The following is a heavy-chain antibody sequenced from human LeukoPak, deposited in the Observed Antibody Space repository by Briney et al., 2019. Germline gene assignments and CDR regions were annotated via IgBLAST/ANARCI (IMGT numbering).Heavy chain of an antibody. CDR3: ARAGDLDYGDSYPTYYFDY. V-gene: IGHV7-4-1*02. Sequence: ASVKVSCKASGYTFTSYAMNWVRQAPGQGLEWMGWINTNTENPTYAQGFTGRFVFSLDTSVSTAYLQISSLKAEDTAVYYCARAGDLDYGDSYPTYYFDYWGQGTLVTVSS. CDR1: GYTFTSYA. J-gene: IGHJ4*02. CDR2: INTNTENP. D-gene: IGHD4-17*01.